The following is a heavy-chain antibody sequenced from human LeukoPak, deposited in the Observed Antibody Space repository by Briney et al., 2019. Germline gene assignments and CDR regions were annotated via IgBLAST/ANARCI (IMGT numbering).Heavy chain of an antibody. V-gene: IGHV3-7*01. D-gene: IGHD2-2*01. CDR1: GFTFSSYW. CDR3: ARYVRYCSSTSCYVYLDYYYYMDV. Sequence: GGSLRLSCAASGFTFSSYWMSWVRQAPGKGLEWVANIKQDGSEKYYVDSVKGRFTISRDNAKNSLYLQMNSLRAEDTAVYYCARYVRYCSSTSCYVYLDYYYYMDVWGKGTTVTVSS. CDR2: IKQDGSEK. J-gene: IGHJ6*03.